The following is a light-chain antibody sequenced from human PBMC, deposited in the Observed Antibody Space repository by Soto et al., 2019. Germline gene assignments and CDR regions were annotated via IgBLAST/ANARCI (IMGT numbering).Light chain of an antibody. CDR2: GAS. CDR1: QGVSSSY. J-gene: IGKJ4*01. Sequence: EIVMTQSPGTLSLSPGERASLSCRASQGVSSSYLAWYQQKPGQPPRLLIYGASSRATGIPDRFSGSGSGTDFTLTITRLEPEDFAVYYCQHYRTSFGGGTKVEIK. V-gene: IGKV3-20*01. CDR3: QHYRTS.